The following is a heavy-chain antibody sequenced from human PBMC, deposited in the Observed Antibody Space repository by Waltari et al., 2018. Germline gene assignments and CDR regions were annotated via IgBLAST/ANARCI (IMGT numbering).Heavy chain of an antibody. V-gene: IGHV3-23*01. CDR2: ISGSGATP. J-gene: IGHJ4*02. Sequence: EVQLLESAGGLVQPGGALRLPCAASGFSFMAYAMSWVRQAPGEGLEWVASISGSGATPFYADSVKGRFTIVRDNSKDTLYLQMNSLRVDDSAVYYCARHLYSIDYLELDNWGQGTLVTVSS. CDR3: ARHLYSIDYLELDN. D-gene: IGHD3-22*01. CDR1: GFSFMAYA.